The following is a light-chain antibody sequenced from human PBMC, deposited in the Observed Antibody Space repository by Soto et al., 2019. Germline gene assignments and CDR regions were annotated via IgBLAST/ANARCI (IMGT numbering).Light chain of an antibody. CDR3: QKYNSAPLT. Sequence: DVPMTQSPSSLSVSVGDRVTITCRASQVISNYLAGYQQKPGKHPQLLIFAVSTLQSGVPSLFSGSASGTEFTLTISSLQPEDVATYYCQKYNSAPLTFGQGTRLE. J-gene: IGKJ5*01. V-gene: IGKV1-27*01. CDR1: QVISNY. CDR2: AVS.